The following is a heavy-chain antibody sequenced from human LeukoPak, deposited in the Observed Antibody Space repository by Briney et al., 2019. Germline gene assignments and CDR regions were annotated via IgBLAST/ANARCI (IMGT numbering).Heavy chain of an antibody. D-gene: IGHD2-2*01. J-gene: IGHJ6*03. Sequence: ASVKVSCKASGYTFTSYDINWVRQATGQGLEWMGWMNPNSGNTGYAQKFQGRVTMTRNTSISTAYMELSSLRSEDMAVYYCARGGRYCSSTSCRYYYYMDVWGKGTTVTVSS. CDR1: GYTFTSYD. CDR2: MNPNSGNT. CDR3: ARGGRYCSSTSCRYYYYMDV. V-gene: IGHV1-8*01.